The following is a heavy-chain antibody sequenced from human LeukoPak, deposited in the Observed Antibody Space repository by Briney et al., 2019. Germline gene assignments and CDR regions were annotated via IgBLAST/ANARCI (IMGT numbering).Heavy chain of an antibody. CDR3: AREGYSSSWYSSAFDI. CDR1: GFTFSSYS. Sequence: PGGSLRLSCAASGFTFSSYSMNWVRQAPGKGLEWVSYISSSSSTIYYADSVKGRFTISRDNAKNSLYLQMNSLRDEDTAVYYCAREGYSSSWYSSAFDIWGQGTMVTVSS. J-gene: IGHJ3*02. CDR2: ISSSSSTI. V-gene: IGHV3-48*02. D-gene: IGHD6-13*01.